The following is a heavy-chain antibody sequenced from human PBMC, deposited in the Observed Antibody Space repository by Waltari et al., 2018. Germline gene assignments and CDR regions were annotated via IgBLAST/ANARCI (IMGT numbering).Heavy chain of an antibody. V-gene: IGHV3-30*04. CDR2: ISYNERNI. Sequence: QVQLVESGGGVVQPGRSLRPSCAASEFTFSSYAMHWVRQAPGKGLEGVAVISYNERNIYYVDSVKGRFTISRDNSQKMLYLQMNSLRAEDTAVYYCARDYCDRTNCHGMDVWGRGTTVTVSS. CDR3: ARDYCDRTNCHGMDV. CDR1: EFTFSSYA. D-gene: IGHD3-22*01. J-gene: IGHJ6*02.